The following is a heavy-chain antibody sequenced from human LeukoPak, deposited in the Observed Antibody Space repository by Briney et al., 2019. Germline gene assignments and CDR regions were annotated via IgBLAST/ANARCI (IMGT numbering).Heavy chain of an antibody. Sequence: ASVKVSCKASGYTVTSYGISWVRQAPGQGLEWMGWISAYNGNTNYAQKLQGRVTMTTDTSTSTAYMELRSLRSDDTAVYYCARDYYDTSGYFYGSNYWGQGTLVTVSS. CDR1: GYTVTSYG. J-gene: IGHJ4*02. CDR2: ISAYNGNT. D-gene: IGHD3-22*01. CDR3: ARDYYDTSGYFYGSNY. V-gene: IGHV1-18*01.